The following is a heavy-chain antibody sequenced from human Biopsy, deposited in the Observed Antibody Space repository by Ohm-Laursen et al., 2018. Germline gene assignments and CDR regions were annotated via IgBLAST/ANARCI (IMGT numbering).Heavy chain of an antibody. V-gene: IGHV4-61*08. CDR3: AREISGSRIRGLGKYYRYNWFDP. Sequence: SETLSLTCTVSGGSVRSPDHRWNWVRRAPGKGLEWIGNIYYSWTTLYNPSLSGRVTMDLDRSTNQFSLKLKSVTSADTAMYYCAREISGSRIRGLGKYYRYNWFDPWGQGALVTVSS. CDR1: GGSVRSPDHR. D-gene: IGHD3-10*01. CDR2: IYYSWTT. J-gene: IGHJ5*02.